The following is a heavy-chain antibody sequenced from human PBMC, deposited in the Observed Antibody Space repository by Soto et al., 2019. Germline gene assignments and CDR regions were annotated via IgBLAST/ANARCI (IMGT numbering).Heavy chain of an antibody. V-gene: IGHV1-69*12. CDR1: GGTFSSYA. D-gene: IGHD3-16*01. CDR3: ARHLGGNHYYYGMDV. J-gene: IGHJ6*02. Sequence: QVQLVQSGAEVKKPGSSVKVSCKASGGTFSSYAISWVRQAPGQGLEWMGGIIPIFGTADYAQKFQGRVTIPADESTSTDYMDRSSLRSEDTAVYYCARHLGGNHYYYGMDVWGQGTTVTVSS. CDR2: IIPIFGTA.